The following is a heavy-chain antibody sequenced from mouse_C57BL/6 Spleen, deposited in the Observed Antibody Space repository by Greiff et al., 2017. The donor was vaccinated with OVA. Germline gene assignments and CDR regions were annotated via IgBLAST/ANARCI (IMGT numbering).Heavy chain of an antibody. CDR1: GYTFTSYW. J-gene: IGHJ4*01. D-gene: IGHD2-5*01. CDR2: IYPSDSET. V-gene: IGHV1-61*01. Sequence: QVQLQQPGAELVRPGSSVKLSCKASGYTFTSYWMDWVKQRPGQGLEWIGNIYPSDSETHYNQKFKDKATLTVDKSSSTAYMQLSSLTSEDSAVYYCASGPYSNYAMDDWGQGTSVTVSS. CDR3: ASGPYSNYAMDD.